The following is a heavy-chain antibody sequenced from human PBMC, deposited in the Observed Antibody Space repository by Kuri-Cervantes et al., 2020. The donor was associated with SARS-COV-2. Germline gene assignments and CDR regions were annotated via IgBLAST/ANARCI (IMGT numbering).Heavy chain of an antibody. Sequence: GGSLRLSCAASGFTFSSYAMSWVRQAPGKGLEWVSYISTSSSTRYYADSVKGRFTISRDNAKNSLYLQMNSLRAEDTAVYYCARVAGDPYYFDYWGQGTLVTVSS. J-gene: IGHJ4*02. CDR3: ARVAGDPYYFDY. CDR2: ISTSSSTR. CDR1: GFTFSSYA. V-gene: IGHV3-48*04. D-gene: IGHD7-27*01.